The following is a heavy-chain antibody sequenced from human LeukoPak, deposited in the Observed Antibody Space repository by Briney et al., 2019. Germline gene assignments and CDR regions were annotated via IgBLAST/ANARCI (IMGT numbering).Heavy chain of an antibody. CDR1: AFTFSSYG. CDR2: ISYDGSNQ. D-gene: IGHD1-26*01. Sequence: SGRSLRLSCAASAFTFSSYGMHWVRQAPGKGLEWVAVISYDGSNQYYADSVKGRFTISRDNSKNTLYLQMNSLRAEDTAVYYCAKDGSGSYYSFFDYWGQGTLVTVSS. CDR3: AKDGSGSYYSFFDY. V-gene: IGHV3-30*18. J-gene: IGHJ4*02.